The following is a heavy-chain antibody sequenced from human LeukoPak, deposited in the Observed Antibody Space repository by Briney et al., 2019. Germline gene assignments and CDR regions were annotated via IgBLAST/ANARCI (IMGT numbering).Heavy chain of an antibody. Sequence: PSDTLSLTCAVSGSSISSSNYWGWLRQPPGKGLEWIGYIYYSGSTYYNPSLKSRVTMSVDTSKNQFSLKLSSVTAVDTAVYFCARATSDSSGLYSFDYWGQGTLVTVSS. CDR1: GSSISSSNY. CDR2: IYYSGST. D-gene: IGHD3-22*01. V-gene: IGHV4-28*03. J-gene: IGHJ4*02. CDR3: ARATSDSSGLYSFDY.